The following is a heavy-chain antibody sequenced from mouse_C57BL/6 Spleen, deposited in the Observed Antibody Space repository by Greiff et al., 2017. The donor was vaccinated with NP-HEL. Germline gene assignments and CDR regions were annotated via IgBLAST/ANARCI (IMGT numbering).Heavy chain of an antibody. J-gene: IGHJ2*01. D-gene: IGHD4-1*01. CDR3: ARERLGRVPYFDY. Sequence: VQLQQPGAELVKPGASVKLSCKASGYTFTSYWMQWVKQRPGQGLEWIGEIDPSDSYTNYNQKFKGKATLTVDTSSSTAYMQLSSLTSEDSAVYYCARERLGRVPYFDYWGQGTTLTVSS. V-gene: IGHV1-50*01. CDR1: GYTFTSYW. CDR2: IDPSDSYT.